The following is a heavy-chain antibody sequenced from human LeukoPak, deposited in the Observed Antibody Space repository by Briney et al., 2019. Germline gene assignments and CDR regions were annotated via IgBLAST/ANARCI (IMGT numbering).Heavy chain of an antibody. V-gene: IGHV4-34*01. J-gene: IGHJ4*02. CDR1: GGYFSGNH. CDR2: INHSGGT. CDR3: ARRSNRSGSPLRD. D-gene: IGHD3-10*01. Sequence: PSETLSLTCAVYGGYFSGNHWSWIRQPPGKGLEWIGEINHSGGTNYNPSLKSRVTISADTSKNQFSLKLSSVTAADTAVYYCARRSNRSGSPLRDWGQGTLVTVSS.